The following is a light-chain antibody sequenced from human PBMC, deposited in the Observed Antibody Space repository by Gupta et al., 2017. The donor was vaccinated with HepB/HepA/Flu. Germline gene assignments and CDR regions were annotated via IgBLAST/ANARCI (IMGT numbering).Light chain of an antibody. CDR2: QAS. J-gene: IGKJ1*01. V-gene: IGKV1-5*03. Sequence: DIQMTQSPSTLSASVGDSVTITCRASQSINRWWAWYQQKPGKAPKVLIYQASNLESGVPPRFRGSGSGTEFTLTITSLQPDDFASYYCQQYDGNSRTFGQGTKVEI. CDR3: QQYDGNSRT. CDR1: QSINRW.